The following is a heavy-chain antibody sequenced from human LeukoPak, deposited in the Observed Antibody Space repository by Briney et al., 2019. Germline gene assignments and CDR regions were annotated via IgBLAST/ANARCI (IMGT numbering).Heavy chain of an antibody. V-gene: IGHV4-39*07. Sequence: PSETLSLTCTVSGGSISSSSYYWGWIRQPPGKGLEWIGSIYYSGSTYYNPSLKSRVTISVDTSKNQFSLKLSSVTAADTAVYYCARDFPYSSGWYSDRQRTFDIWGQGTMVTVSS. D-gene: IGHD6-19*01. CDR2: IYYSGST. CDR1: GGSISSSSYY. CDR3: ARDFPYSSGWYSDRQRTFDI. J-gene: IGHJ3*02.